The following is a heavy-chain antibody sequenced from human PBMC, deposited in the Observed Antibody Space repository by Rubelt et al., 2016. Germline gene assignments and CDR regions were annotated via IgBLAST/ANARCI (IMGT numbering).Heavy chain of an antibody. J-gene: IGHJ6*02. CDR1: GGSISSSSYY. Sequence: QLQLQESGPGLVKPSETLSLTCTVSGGSISSSSYYWGWIRQPPGTGLEWIGSIYYSGSTYYNPSLKGRVTISVDTSKNQVSLKLSSVTAADTAVYYCARRAYVDQAYYYYYGMDVWGQGTTVTVSS. V-gene: IGHV4-39*01. CDR2: IYYSGST. CDR3: ARRAYVDQAYYYYYGMDV. D-gene: IGHD3-16*01.